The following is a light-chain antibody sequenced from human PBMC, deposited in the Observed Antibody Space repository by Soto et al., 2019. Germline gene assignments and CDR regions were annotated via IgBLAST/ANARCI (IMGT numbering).Light chain of an antibody. CDR2: VAS. CDR3: QQLYTLPFP. V-gene: IGKV1-9*01. J-gene: IGKJ5*01. Sequence: DIQLTQSPSFLSASIGDRVTITCRASQDFSNYLAWYQKKPGEAPKLLIYVASTLQSGVPSRFSGSGSGTEFTLTISGLLPEDFAAYHCQQLYTLPFPFGQGTRLEIK. CDR1: QDFSNY.